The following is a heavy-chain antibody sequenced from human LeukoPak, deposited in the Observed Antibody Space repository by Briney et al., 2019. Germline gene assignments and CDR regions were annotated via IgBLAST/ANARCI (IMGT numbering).Heavy chain of an antibody. CDR3: ARTRGYSYGPGGY. Sequence: SETLSLTCAVYGGSFSGYYWSWIRQPPGKGLEWIGEINHSGSINYNPSLKSRVTISVDTSKNQFSLKLSSVTAADTAVYYCARTRGYSYGPGGYWGQGTLVTVSS. J-gene: IGHJ4*02. CDR1: GGSFSGYY. D-gene: IGHD5-18*01. CDR2: INHSGSI. V-gene: IGHV4-34*01.